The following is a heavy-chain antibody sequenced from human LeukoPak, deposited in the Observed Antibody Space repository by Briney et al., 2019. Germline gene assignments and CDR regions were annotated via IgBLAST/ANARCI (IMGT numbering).Heavy chain of an antibody. CDR2: IIPILGIA. CDR3: ARGPVTTFDY. V-gene: IGHV1-69*04. J-gene: IGHJ4*02. D-gene: IGHD4-17*01. Sequence: SVKVSCKASGGTFSSYAISWVRQAPGQGLEWMGRIIPILGIANYAQKFQGRVTITADKSTSTAYMELSSLRSEDTAAYYCARGPVTTFDYWGQGTLVTVSS. CDR1: GGTFSSYA.